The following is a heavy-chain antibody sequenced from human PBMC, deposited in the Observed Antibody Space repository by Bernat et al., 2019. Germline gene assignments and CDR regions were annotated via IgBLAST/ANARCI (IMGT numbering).Heavy chain of an antibody. Sequence: QVQLVESGGGVVQPGRSLRLSCAASGFTFSSYGMHWVRQAPGKGLEWVAVIWYDGSNKYYADSVKGRFTISRDNSKNTLYLQMNSLRAEDTAVYYCAREYCSGGSCPAAYWGQGTLVTVSS. CDR2: IWYDGSNK. V-gene: IGHV3-33*01. CDR1: GFTFSSYG. CDR3: AREYCSGGSCPAAY. J-gene: IGHJ4*02. D-gene: IGHD2-15*01.